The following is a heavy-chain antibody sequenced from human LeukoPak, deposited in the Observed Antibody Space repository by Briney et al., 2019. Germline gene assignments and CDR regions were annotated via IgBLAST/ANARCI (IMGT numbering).Heavy chain of an antibody. CDR2: ISSSRSDI. CDR3: ARAGY. V-gene: IGHV3-21*01. CDR1: GFTFSNYN. Sequence: PGGSLRLSCAASGFTFSNYNMNWVRQAPGKGLEWVSFISSSRSDIYYADSVKGRFTISRDNAKNSLYLQMNSLRVEDTAVYYCARAGYWGQGTLVTVSS. J-gene: IGHJ4*02.